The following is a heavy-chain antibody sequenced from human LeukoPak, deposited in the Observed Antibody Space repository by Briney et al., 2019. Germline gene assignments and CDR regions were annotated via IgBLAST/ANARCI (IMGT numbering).Heavy chain of an antibody. Sequence: PSGTLSLTCSVSGDSISSRGYYWGWVRQPPGKGLEWIGSVYYSGGTYSTPSLKSRVTISVDTSNNQFSLKLSSVTAADTAVYYCARGVPYSSGHGDFDYWGRGTLVTVSS. CDR2: VYYSGGT. CDR3: ARGVPYSSGHGDFDY. D-gene: IGHD6-19*01. CDR1: GDSISSRGYY. V-gene: IGHV4-39*01. J-gene: IGHJ4*02.